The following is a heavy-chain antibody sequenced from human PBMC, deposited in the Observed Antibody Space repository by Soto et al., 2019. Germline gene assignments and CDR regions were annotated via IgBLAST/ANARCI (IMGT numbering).Heavy chain of an antibody. CDR2: IYYSGST. CDR3: ARAAPHYGSGSYYKGAYGMDV. Sequence: SETLSLTCTVSGGSISSSSYYWGWIRQPPGKGLEWIGSIYYSGSTYYNPSLKSRVTISVDTSKNQFSLKLSSVTAADTAVYYCARAAPHYGSGSYYKGAYGMDVWGQGTTVTVPS. J-gene: IGHJ6*02. D-gene: IGHD3-10*01. CDR1: GGSISSSSYY. V-gene: IGHV4-39*07.